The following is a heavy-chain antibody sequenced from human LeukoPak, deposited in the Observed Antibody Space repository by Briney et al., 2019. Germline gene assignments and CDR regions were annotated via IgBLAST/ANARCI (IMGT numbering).Heavy chain of an antibody. Sequence: GESLKISCKGSGYSFTSYWIGWVRQMPGKGLEWMGIIYPGDSDTRYSPSFQGQVTISADKSISTAYLQWSSLKASDTAMYYCARTLWFRDPWVNAFDIWGQGTMVTVSS. J-gene: IGHJ3*02. CDR2: IYPGDSDT. CDR3: ARTLWFRDPWVNAFDI. V-gene: IGHV5-51*01. CDR1: GYSFTSYW. D-gene: IGHD3-10*01.